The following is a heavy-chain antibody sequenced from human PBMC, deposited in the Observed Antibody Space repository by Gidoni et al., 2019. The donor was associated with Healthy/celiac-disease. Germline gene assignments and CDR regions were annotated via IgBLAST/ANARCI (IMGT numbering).Heavy chain of an antibody. V-gene: IGHV3-23*01. CDR2: MSGSGGST. Sequence: EVQLFESGGGLVQPGGYLRLSCAASGFTFSSYDMSWVRQAPGKGLDGVLAMSGSGGSTDYADAVKGRFTISRDNAKNTLYRQMNSMRAEDTAVYYCAKEPRGTTWSIVGYWGQGTLVTVSS. CDR3: AKEPRGTTWSIVGY. CDR1: GFTFSSYD. D-gene: IGHD2-21*01. J-gene: IGHJ4*02.